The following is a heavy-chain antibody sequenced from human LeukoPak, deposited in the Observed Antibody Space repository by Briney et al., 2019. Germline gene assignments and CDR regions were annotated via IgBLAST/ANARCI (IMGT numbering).Heavy chain of an antibody. Sequence: GGSLRLSCAASGFTFSNAWMSWVRQAPGKGLEWVGRIKGKTDGGTTDYAAPVKGRFTISRDDSKNTLCLQMNSLKTEDTAVYYRTTDPSLITMVRGVIIRDTFDYWGQGTLVTVSS. J-gene: IGHJ4*02. V-gene: IGHV3-15*01. CDR1: GFTFSNAW. CDR2: IKGKTDGGTT. CDR3: TTDPSLITMVRGVIIRDTFDY. D-gene: IGHD3-10*01.